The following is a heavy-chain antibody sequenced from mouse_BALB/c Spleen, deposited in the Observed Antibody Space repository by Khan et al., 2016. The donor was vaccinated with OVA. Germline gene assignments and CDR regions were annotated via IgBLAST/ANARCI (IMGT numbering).Heavy chain of an antibody. J-gene: IGHJ2*01. Sequence: QIQLVQSGPELKKPGETVKISCKASGYTFTDYSMHWVKQAPGKGLKWMGWINTETGEPTYADDFKGRFAFSLESSASTAYLQINNPKNEDTATYFCARDRYDYFDYWGQGTTLTVSS. CDR1: GYTFTDYS. CDR2: INTETGEP. D-gene: IGHD2-14*01. V-gene: IGHV9-2-1*01. CDR3: ARDRYDYFDY.